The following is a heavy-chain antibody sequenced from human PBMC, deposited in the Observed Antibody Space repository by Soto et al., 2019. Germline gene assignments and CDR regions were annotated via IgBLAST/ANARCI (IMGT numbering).Heavy chain of an antibody. Sequence: QVQLVQSGAEVKKPGSSVKVSCKASGGTFSSYAISWVRQAPGQGLEWMGGIIPIFGTANYAQKFQGRVTITADESTSTAYMELSSLRSEDTAVYYCARGGAGIVVGAATPWGYGMDVWGQGTTVTVSS. D-gene: IGHD2-15*01. CDR1: GGTFSSYA. CDR3: ARGGAGIVVGAATPWGYGMDV. CDR2: IIPIFGTA. J-gene: IGHJ6*02. V-gene: IGHV1-69*01.